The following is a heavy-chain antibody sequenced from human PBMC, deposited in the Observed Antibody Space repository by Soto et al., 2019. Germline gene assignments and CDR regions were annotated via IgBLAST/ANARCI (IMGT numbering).Heavy chain of an antibody. D-gene: IGHD3-10*01. V-gene: IGHV4-34*01. CDR3: ARGQPSRGFPSLYYYYGMDV. Sequence: QVQLQQWGAGLLKPSETLSLTCAVYGGSFSGYYWSWIRQPPGKGLEWIGEINHSGSTNYNPSLKSRVTISVDTSKNQFSLKLSSVTAADTAVYYCARGQPSRGFPSLYYYYGMDVWGQGTTVTVSS. CDR1: GGSFSGYY. J-gene: IGHJ6*02. CDR2: INHSGST.